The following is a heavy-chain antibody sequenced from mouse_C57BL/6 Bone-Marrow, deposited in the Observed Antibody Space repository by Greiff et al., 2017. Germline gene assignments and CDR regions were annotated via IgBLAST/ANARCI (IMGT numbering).Heavy chain of an antibody. V-gene: IGHV5-12*01. CDR2: ISNGGGST. J-gene: IGHJ3*01. CDR3: ARGTGREFAY. Sequence: EVKLMESGGGLVQPGGSLKLSCAASGFTFSDYYMYWVRQTPEKRLEWVAYISNGGGSTYSPDTVYGRFTISRDNAKNTLYLQMSRLKAEDTARYYCARGTGREFAYWGQGTLVTVSA. D-gene: IGHD4-1*01. CDR1: GFTFSDYY.